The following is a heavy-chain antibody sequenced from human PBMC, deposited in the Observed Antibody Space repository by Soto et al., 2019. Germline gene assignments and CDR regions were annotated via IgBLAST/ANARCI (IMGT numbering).Heavy chain of an antibody. V-gene: IGHV4-38-2*01. CDR1: GYSISRGYY. J-gene: IGHJ5*02. CDR2: IYHSGNA. D-gene: IGHD3-22*01. CDR3: ARVSSSGYYYWFDP. Sequence: SSETLSLTCGVSGYSISRGYYWGWIRQPPGKGLEWIGSIYHSGNAYYNPSLNSRVTISIDMSKNQFSLKLSSVTAADTAVYYCARVSSSGYYYWFDPWGQGTLVTVSS.